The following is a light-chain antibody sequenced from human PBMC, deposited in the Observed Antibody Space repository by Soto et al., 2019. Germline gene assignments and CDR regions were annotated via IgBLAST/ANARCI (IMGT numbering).Light chain of an antibody. J-gene: IGKJ3*01. V-gene: IGKV1-33*01. CDR1: QDISNY. CDR3: QQYDNPFT. Sequence: DIQMTQSPSSLSASVGDRVTITCQASQDISNYLNWYQQKPGKDPKLLIYDASNLETGVPSRFSGSGSGTDFTFTISSLQPEDIATYYCQQYDNPFTFGPGTKVDIK. CDR2: DAS.